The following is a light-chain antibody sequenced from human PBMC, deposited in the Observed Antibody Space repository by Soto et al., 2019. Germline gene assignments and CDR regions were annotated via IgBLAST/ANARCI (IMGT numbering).Light chain of an antibody. CDR1: QTITNNY. CDR2: GAS. J-gene: IGKJ4*01. CDR3: QQYGSSALT. V-gene: IGKV3-20*01. Sequence: EIVLTQSPGTLSLSPGGRATLSCRASQTITNNYLAWFQQKPGQAPRLLIYGASSRATGIPDRFSGSGSGTDFTLTISRLEPEDFAVYYCQQYGSSALTFGGGTKV.